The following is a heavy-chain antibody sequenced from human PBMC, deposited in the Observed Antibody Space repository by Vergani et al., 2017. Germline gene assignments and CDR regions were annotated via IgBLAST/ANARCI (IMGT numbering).Heavy chain of an antibody. Sequence: QVQLVQSGAEVKKPGSSVKVSCKASGGTFSSYAISWVRQAPGQGLEWMGGIIPIFGTANYAQKFQGRVTITADESTSTAYMELTSLRSEDTAVDDCASGYSPAAIQYGLYNWFDPWGQGTLVTVSS. CDR2: IIPIFGTA. CDR1: GGTFSSYA. V-gene: IGHV1-69*01. CDR3: ASGYSPAAIQYGLYNWFDP. D-gene: IGHD2-2*02. J-gene: IGHJ5*02.